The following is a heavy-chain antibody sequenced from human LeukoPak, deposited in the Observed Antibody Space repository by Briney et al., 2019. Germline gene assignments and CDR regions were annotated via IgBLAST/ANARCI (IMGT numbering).Heavy chain of an antibody. J-gene: IGHJ4*02. CDR2: ISSDGGAM. V-gene: IGHV3-11*01. D-gene: IGHD7-27*01. Sequence: GGSLRLSCAASGFSFSKAWMTWIRQAPGKGLEWVSSISSDGGAMYYADSVKGRFTVSRDNARNSLYLQMNSLSAEDTAVYFCARAALLTGGGYHFDSWGQGTLVTVSS. CDR1: GFSFSKAW. CDR3: ARAALLTGGGYHFDS.